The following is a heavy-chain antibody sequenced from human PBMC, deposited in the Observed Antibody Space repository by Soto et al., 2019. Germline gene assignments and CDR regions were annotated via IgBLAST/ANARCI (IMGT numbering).Heavy chain of an antibody. Sequence: EVPLVESGGGSVQPGGSLRLSCAASGFTLNSFFMHWVRHAPGKGLMWVSRISNDGSSTTYADSVKGRFPISRDNARNTLYLQINSLRADDTAVYFCVRDQDSRGYSVFNLWGQGAQVTVSS. CDR2: ISNDGSST. V-gene: IGHV3-74*01. D-gene: IGHD3-22*01. CDR3: VRDQDSRGYSVFNL. CDR1: GFTLNSFF. J-gene: IGHJ5*02.